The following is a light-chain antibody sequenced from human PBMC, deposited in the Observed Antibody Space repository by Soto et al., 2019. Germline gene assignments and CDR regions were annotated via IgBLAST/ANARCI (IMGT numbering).Light chain of an antibody. CDR1: NSNIGNNY. V-gene: IGLV1-51*02. Sequence: QSVLTQPPSVSAAPGQKVTISCSGSNSNIGNNYVSWYQHLPGTAPKLLIYENDKRPSGIPDRFSGSKSGTSATLGITGLQTWDEADYYCGTWDSSLNLSGVFGGGTKLTVL. CDR2: END. CDR3: GTWDSSLNLSGV. J-gene: IGLJ3*02.